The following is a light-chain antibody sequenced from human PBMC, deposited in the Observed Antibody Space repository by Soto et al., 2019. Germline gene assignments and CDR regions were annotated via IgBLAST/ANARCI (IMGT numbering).Light chain of an antibody. Sequence: QPVLTQPPSVSGDPGQRVTISCTGRSSNIGAGYDVHWYQQLPGRAPKLLIYGNTNRPSGVPDRFSGSKSGTSASLAITGLQAEDEADYYCLSFDSSLSVVFGGGTKVTVL. CDR3: LSFDSSLSVV. CDR2: GNT. V-gene: IGLV1-40*01. CDR1: SSNIGAGYD. J-gene: IGLJ2*01.